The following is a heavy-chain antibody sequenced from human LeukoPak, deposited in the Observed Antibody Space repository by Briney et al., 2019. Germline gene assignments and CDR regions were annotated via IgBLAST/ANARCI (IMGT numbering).Heavy chain of an antibody. CDR3: AGGGSGSYYKSWVGYFDY. J-gene: IGHJ4*02. CDR1: GGTFSSYA. V-gene: IGHV1-69*05. D-gene: IGHD3-10*01. CDR2: IIPIFGTA. Sequence: SVKVSCKASGGTFSSYAISWVRQAPGQGLEWMGRIIPIFGTANYAQKLQGRVTITTDESTSTAYMELSSLRSEDTAVYYCAGGGSGSYYKSWVGYFDYWGQGTLVTVSS.